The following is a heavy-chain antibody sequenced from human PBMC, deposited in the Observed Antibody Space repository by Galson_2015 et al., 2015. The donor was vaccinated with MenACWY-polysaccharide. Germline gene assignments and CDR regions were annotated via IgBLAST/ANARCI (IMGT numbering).Heavy chain of an antibody. V-gene: IGHV3-7*01. Sequence: SLRLSCAASGFTISGYWMTWVRQAPGKGLEWVANIKQDGSEKNYVDSVEGRFTISRDNAKNSLYLQMNSLRAEDTAVYYCARGIAMTGNPNWFDPWGQGTLVTVSS. D-gene: IGHD6-19*01. CDR1: GFTISGYW. CDR2: IKQDGSEK. J-gene: IGHJ5*02. CDR3: ARGIAMTGNPNWFDP.